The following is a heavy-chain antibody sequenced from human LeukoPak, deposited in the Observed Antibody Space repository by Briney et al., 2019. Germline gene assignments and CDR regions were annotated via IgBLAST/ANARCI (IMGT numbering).Heavy chain of an antibody. Sequence: GGSLRLSCAASGFTFSSYGMHWVRQAPGQRLEWMGWINAGNGNTKYSQKFQGRVTITRDTSASTAYMELSSLRSEDTAVYYCARESLIQLWPNFDYWGQGTLVTVSS. CDR2: INAGNGNT. J-gene: IGHJ4*02. D-gene: IGHD5-18*01. CDR3: ARESLIQLWPNFDY. V-gene: IGHV1-3*01. CDR1: GFTFSSYG.